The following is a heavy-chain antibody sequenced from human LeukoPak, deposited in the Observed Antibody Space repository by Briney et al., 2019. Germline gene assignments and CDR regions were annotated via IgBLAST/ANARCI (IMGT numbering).Heavy chain of an antibody. CDR2: IRSKAYDGTI. D-gene: IGHD4-11*01. CDR1: GFTFSSYA. CDR3: ARPNDYSHYYDY. J-gene: IGHJ4*02. V-gene: IGHV3-49*04. Sequence: PGGSLRLSCAASGFTFSSYAMSWVRRAPGKGLEWVGFIRSKAYDGTIDYAASVKGRFTISRDDSKSIAYLQMNSLKIEDTAVYYCARPNDYSHYYDYWGQGTLVTVSS.